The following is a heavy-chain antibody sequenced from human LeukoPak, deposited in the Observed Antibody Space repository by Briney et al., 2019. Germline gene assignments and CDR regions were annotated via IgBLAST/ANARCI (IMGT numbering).Heavy chain of an antibody. CDR2: INPNSGGT. J-gene: IGHJ4*02. CDR3: ARDGDTIFGVTSKTPQDY. Sequence: ASVKVSCKASGYTFTGYYMHWVRQAPGQGLEWMGWINPNSGGTNYAQKFQGRVTMTRDTSISTAYMELGRLRSDDTAVYYCARDGDTIFGVTSKTPQDYWGQGTLVTVNS. CDR1: GYTFTGYY. V-gene: IGHV1-2*02. D-gene: IGHD3-3*01.